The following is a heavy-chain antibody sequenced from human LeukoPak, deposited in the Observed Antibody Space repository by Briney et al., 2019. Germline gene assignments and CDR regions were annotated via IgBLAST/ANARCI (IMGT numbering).Heavy chain of an antibody. V-gene: IGHV1-8*01. CDR1: GYTFTSYD. CDR3: ARVRRITGTWAYFDY. D-gene: IGHD1-7*01. Sequence: ASVKVSCKASGYTFTSYDINWVRQATGQGLEWMGWMNPNSGNTGYAQKFQGRVTMTRDTSISTAYMELSRLRSDDTAVYYCARVRRITGTWAYFDYWGQGTLVTVSS. CDR2: MNPNSGNT. J-gene: IGHJ4*02.